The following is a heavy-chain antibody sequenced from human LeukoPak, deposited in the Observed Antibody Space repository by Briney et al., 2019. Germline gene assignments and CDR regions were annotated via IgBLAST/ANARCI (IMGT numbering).Heavy chain of an antibody. Sequence: ASVKVSCKTSGGTFSSYSISWVRQAPGQGLEWMGGIIPISGTIKYAQKFQGRVTMTADRSTSTAYMALSSLRSEDTAVYYCATYRSTWYPRFEYFQHWGQGTLVTVSP. CDR3: ATYRSTWYPRFEYFQH. CDR2: IIPISGTI. J-gene: IGHJ1*01. D-gene: IGHD6-13*01. CDR1: GGTFSSYS. V-gene: IGHV1-69*06.